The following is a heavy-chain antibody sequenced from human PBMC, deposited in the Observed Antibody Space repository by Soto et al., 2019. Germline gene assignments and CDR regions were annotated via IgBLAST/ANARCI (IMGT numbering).Heavy chain of an antibody. CDR1: GFTFSSYG. CDR2: ISYDGSNK. J-gene: IGHJ4*02. V-gene: IGHV3-30*18. D-gene: IGHD2-15*01. Sequence: GGSLRLSCAASGFTFSSYGMHWVRQAPGKGLEWVAVISYDGSNKYYADSVKGRFTISRDNSKNTLYLQMNSLRAEDTAVYYCAKERGEDIVVVVAALFDYWGQGTLVTVSS. CDR3: AKERGEDIVVVVAALFDY.